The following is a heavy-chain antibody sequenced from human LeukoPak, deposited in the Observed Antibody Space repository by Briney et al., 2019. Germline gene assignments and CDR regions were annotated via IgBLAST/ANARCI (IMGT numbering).Heavy chain of an antibody. V-gene: IGHV3-72*01. CDR2: SRDKGNSYTT. CDR3: TKLDRAPRDFDY. Sequence: GGSLRLSCAASGFTFSDHYIDWVRQAPGKGLEWVGRSRDKGNSYTTAYAASVRGRFTISRDDSKNSLYLQMHSLKIEDTAVYYCTKLDRAPRDFDYWGQGTLVTVSS. D-gene: IGHD3/OR15-3a*01. CDR1: GFTFSDHY. J-gene: IGHJ4*01.